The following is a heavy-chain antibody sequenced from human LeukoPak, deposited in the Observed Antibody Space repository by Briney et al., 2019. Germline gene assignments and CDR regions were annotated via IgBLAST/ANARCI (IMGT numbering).Heavy chain of an antibody. CDR3: ARGSSRSPRDAFDI. V-gene: IGHV1-2*02. CDR2: INPNSGST. J-gene: IGHJ3*02. Sequence: ASVKVSCKASGYTFTDYYMHWVRQAPGQGLEWMGWINPNSGSTNYAQNFQGRVTMTRDMSTSTVYMELSSLKSEDTAVYYCARGSSRSPRDAFDIWGQGTMVTVSS. CDR1: GYTFTDYY.